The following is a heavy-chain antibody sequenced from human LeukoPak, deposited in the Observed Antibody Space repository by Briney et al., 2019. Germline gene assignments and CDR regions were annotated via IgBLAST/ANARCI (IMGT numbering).Heavy chain of an antibody. D-gene: IGHD6-13*01. Sequence: ASETLSLTCTVSGGSITSSSYYWGWIRQPPGKGLEWIGSIYYTGSTYYKSSLKSRVTISVDTSKNQFSLKLSSVTAADTAVYYCARGIPRIATTGSFGDDYWGQGTLVTVSS. CDR3: ARGIPRIATTGSFGDDY. CDR1: GGSITSSSYY. J-gene: IGHJ4*02. V-gene: IGHV4-39*01. CDR2: IYYTGST.